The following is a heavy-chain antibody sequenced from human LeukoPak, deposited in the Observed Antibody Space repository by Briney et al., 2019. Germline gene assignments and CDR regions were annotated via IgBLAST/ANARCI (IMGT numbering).Heavy chain of an antibody. D-gene: IGHD2-2*01. V-gene: IGHV3-23*01. Sequence: GGSLRLSCAASGFTFSSFAMSWVRQAPGQGLEWVSAISDNSGNTYYADSVKGRFTISRDNAKNSLYLQMNSLRAEDTAVYYCARVDCSSISCPLDYWGQGTLVTVSS. CDR2: ISDNSGNT. CDR1: GFTFSSFA. CDR3: ARVDCSSISCPLDY. J-gene: IGHJ4*02.